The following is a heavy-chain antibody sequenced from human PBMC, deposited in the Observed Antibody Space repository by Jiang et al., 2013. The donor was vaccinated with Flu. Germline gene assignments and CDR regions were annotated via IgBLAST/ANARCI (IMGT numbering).Heavy chain of an antibody. D-gene: IGHD6-13*01. Sequence: SSVKVSCKASGGTFSSYAISWVRQAPGQGLEWMGRIIPILGIANYAQKFQGRVTITADKSTSTAYMELSSLRSEDTAVYYCARETKPSSSWYGYWGQGTLVTVSS. J-gene: IGHJ4*02. CDR3: ARETKPSSSWYGY. CDR2: IIPILGIA. CDR1: GGTFSSYA. V-gene: IGHV1-69*04.